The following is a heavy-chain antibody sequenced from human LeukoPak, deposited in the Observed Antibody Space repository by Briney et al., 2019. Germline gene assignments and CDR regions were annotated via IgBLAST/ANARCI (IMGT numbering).Heavy chain of an antibody. CDR2: IIPILGIA. Sequence: SVKVSCKASGGTFSSYAISWVRQAPGQGLEWMGRIIPILGIANYAQKFQGRVTITADKSTSTAYMELSSLRSEDTAVYYCAGPKKSIVVVTATIDAFDIWGQGTMVTVSS. J-gene: IGHJ3*02. CDR3: AGPKKSIVVVTATIDAFDI. D-gene: IGHD2-21*02. V-gene: IGHV1-69*04. CDR1: GGTFSSYA.